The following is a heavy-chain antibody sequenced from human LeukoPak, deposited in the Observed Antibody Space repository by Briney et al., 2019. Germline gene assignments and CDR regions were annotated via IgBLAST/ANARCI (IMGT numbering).Heavy chain of an antibody. J-gene: IGHJ4*02. CDR1: GFTFSSYW. D-gene: IGHD6-19*01. V-gene: IGHV3-7*01. CDR3: ARDSSGWYYFDY. CDR2: IKQDGREK. Sequence: GGSLRISCAASGFTFSSYWMSWVRQAPGKGLEWVANIKQDGREKYYVDSVKGRFTISRDNAKNSLYLQMNSLRAEDTAVYYCARDSSGWYYFDYWGQGTLVTVSS.